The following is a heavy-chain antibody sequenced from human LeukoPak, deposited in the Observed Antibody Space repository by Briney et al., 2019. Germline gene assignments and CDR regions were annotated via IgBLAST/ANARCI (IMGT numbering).Heavy chain of an antibody. Sequence: ASVKVSCKASGYTFTGYYMHWVRQAPGQGLEWMGWINPNSGGTNYAQKFQGRVTMTRDTPISTAYMELSRLRSDDTAVYYCARDNYGDYAGQFDYWGQGTLVTVSS. D-gene: IGHD4-17*01. CDR1: GYTFTGYY. CDR2: INPNSGGT. CDR3: ARDNYGDYAGQFDY. J-gene: IGHJ4*02. V-gene: IGHV1-2*02.